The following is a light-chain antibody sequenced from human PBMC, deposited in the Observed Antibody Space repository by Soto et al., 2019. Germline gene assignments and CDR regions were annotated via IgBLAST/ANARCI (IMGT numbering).Light chain of an antibody. Sequence: EIVLTQSPGTLSLSPGERATLSCRASQSVSNNYLAWYQQKPGQAPRLLIYGAYNRATGIPDRFSGSGSGTEFTLTIRSLQSEDFAVYYCQQYNNWPQTVGQGTKVDIK. CDR1: QSVSNN. CDR2: GAY. CDR3: QQYNNWPQT. V-gene: IGKV3D-15*01. J-gene: IGKJ1*01.